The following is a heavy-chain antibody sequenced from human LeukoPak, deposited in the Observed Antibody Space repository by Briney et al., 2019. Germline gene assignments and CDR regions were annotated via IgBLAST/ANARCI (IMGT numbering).Heavy chain of an antibody. CDR1: GGSISSYY. Sequence: PSETLSLTCTVSGGSISSYYWSWIRQPAGKGLEWIGRIYTSGSTNYNPSLESRATMSVDTSKNQFSLKLSSVTAADTAVYYCARAGLRYSSSWSRDWFDPWGQGTLVTVSS. CDR3: ARAGLRYSSSWSRDWFDP. D-gene: IGHD6-13*01. V-gene: IGHV4-4*07. J-gene: IGHJ5*02. CDR2: IYTSGST.